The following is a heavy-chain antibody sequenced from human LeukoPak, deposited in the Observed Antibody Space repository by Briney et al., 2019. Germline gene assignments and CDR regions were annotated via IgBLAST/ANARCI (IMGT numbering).Heavy chain of an antibody. CDR2: IYSTGST. Sequence: PSETLSLTCTVSAGSISSNHWSWIRQPAGKGLEWIGRIYSTGSTNYNPSLKSRVTMSLDTSKNQFSLKLSPVTAADTAVYYCAREAAGGFYFDYWGQGTLVTVSS. CDR1: AGSISSNH. D-gene: IGHD1-1*01. CDR3: AREAAGGFYFDY. J-gene: IGHJ4*02. V-gene: IGHV4-4*07.